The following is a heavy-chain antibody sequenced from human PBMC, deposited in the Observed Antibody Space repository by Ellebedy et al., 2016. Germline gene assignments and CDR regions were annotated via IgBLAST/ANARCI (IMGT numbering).Heavy chain of an antibody. CDR1: GFTFSNYD. J-gene: IGHJ4*02. CDR3: AAGGLFGDY. D-gene: IGHD3-10*01. Sequence: GESLKISXAASGFTFSNYDMNWVRQAPGKGLEWVSYISSSSSTIYYADSVKGRFTISRDNSKNTVYLQMNSLRLEDTAVYYCAAGGLFGDYWGQGTLVTVSS. CDR2: ISSSSSTI. V-gene: IGHV3-48*01.